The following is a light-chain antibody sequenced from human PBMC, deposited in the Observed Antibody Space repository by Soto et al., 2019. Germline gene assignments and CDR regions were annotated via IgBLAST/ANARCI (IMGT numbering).Light chain of an antibody. CDR1: QSVSRNY. J-gene: IGKJ1*01. Sequence: EIVLTQSPGTLSLSPGERATLSCRASQSVSRNYLAWYQQKPGQAPRLLIFDASNRATGIPARFSGSGSGTDFTLSISSLEPEDFAVYYCQQYNNWPWTFGQGTKVDIK. CDR2: DAS. CDR3: QQYNNWPWT. V-gene: IGKV3-11*01.